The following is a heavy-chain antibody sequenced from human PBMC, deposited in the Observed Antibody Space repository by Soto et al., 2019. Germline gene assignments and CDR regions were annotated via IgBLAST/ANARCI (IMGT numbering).Heavy chain of an antibody. CDR2: IYYSGST. J-gene: IGHJ6*02. D-gene: IGHD6-13*01. CDR3: ARHAYPSRKLVHYHYYGMDV. Sequence: SETLSLTCTVSGGSISSYYWSWIRQPPGKGLEWIGYIYYSGSTNYNPSLKSRVTISVDTSKNQFSLKLSSVTAADTAVYYCARHAYPSRKLVHYHYYGMDVWGQGTTVTVSS. V-gene: IGHV4-59*08. CDR1: GGSISSYY.